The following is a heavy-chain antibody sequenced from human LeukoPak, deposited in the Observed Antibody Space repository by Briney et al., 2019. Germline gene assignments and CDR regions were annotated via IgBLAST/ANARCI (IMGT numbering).Heavy chain of an antibody. CDR1: GYSISSSNW. Sequence: PSDTLSLTCAVSGYSISSSNWWGWIRQPPGKGLEWIGYIYYSGSTYYNPSLKSRVTMSVDTSKNQFSLKLSSVTAVDTAVYYCARSASYCSSTSCYYYYGMDVWGQGTTVTVSS. J-gene: IGHJ6*02. CDR2: IYYSGST. V-gene: IGHV4-28*01. CDR3: ARSASYCSSTSCYYYYGMDV. D-gene: IGHD2-2*01.